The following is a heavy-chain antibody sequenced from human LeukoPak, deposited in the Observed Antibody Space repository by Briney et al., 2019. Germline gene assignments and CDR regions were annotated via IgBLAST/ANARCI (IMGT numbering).Heavy chain of an antibody. CDR2: IYYTGST. CDR1: GGSISNYY. CDR3: ARGSAATAADFDY. D-gene: IGHD6-25*01. J-gene: IGHJ4*02. V-gene: IGHV4-59*01. Sequence: SETLSLTCTVSGGSISNYYWSWIRQSPGKGLEGIGYIYYTGSTNSNPSLKSRVSISVDTSKNQFSLRLNSVTAADTAVYYCARGSAATAADFDYWGQGTLVTVSS.